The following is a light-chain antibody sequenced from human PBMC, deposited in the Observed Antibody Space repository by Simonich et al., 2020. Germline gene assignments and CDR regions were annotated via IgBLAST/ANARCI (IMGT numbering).Light chain of an antibody. CDR3: QQYYSTPPIT. CDR2: WAS. CDR1: QRVLYSSNNKNY. J-gene: IGKJ3*01. V-gene: IGKV4-1*01. Sequence: DIVLTQSPDSLAVSLGERPTINCKSSQRVLYSSNNKNYLAQYQQKPRQVPKLLICWASTRKTGVPDRFSGSGSGTDFTLTISSLQAEDVAVYYCQQYYSTPPITFGPGTKVDIK.